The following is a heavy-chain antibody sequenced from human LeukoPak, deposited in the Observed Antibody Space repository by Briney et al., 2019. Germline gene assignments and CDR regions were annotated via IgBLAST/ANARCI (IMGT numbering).Heavy chain of an antibody. D-gene: IGHD3-10*01. CDR2: INPNTGDT. CDR1: GYTFTGYY. J-gene: IGHJ4*02. CDR3: ARSRRVGNGEYPDY. V-gene: IGHV1-2*02. Sequence: ALVKVSCKASGYTFTGYYMHWVRKTPGQGLEWMGWINPNTGDTNYGRKFQGRVTMTRDTSINKAYMELRSLRSDDTAVYYCARSRRVGNGEYPDYWGQGTLVTVSS.